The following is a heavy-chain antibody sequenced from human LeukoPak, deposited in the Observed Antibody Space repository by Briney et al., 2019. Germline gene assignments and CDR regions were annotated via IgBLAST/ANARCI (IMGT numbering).Heavy chain of an antibody. D-gene: IGHD1-26*01. Sequence: ASVNVSCKASGYTFTSYDINWVRQATGQGLEWMGWMNPNSGNTGYAQNFQGRVTITRNTSISTAYMELSSLRSEDTAVYYCARRVGATDAFDIWGQGTMVTVSS. CDR3: ARRVGATDAFDI. CDR1: GYTFTSYD. J-gene: IGHJ3*02. V-gene: IGHV1-8*03. CDR2: MNPNSGNT.